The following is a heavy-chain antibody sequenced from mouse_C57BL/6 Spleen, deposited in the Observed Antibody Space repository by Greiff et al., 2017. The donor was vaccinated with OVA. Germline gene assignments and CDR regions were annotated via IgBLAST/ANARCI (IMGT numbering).Heavy chain of an antibody. D-gene: IGHD2-5*01. J-gene: IGHJ4*01. CDR2: IWSGGST. CDR3: ASNSNYLYYAMDY. CDR1: GFSLTSYG. Sequence: VMLVESGPGLVQPSQSLSITCTVSGFSLTSYGVHWVRQPPGKGLEWLGVIWSGGSTDYNAAFISRLSISKDNSKSQVFFKMNSLQADDTAIYYCASNSNYLYYAMDYWGQGTSVTVSS. V-gene: IGHV2-4*02.